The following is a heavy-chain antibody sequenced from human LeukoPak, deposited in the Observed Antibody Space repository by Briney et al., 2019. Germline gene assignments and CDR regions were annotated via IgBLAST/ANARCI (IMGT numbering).Heavy chain of an antibody. CDR1: GFTVSDYY. CDR3: ARGGAFYWNPRY. D-gene: IGHD1-1*01. V-gene: IGHV3-53*01. J-gene: IGHJ4*02. Sequence: GGSLRLSCVASGFTVSDYYMSWVRQAPGKGLEWVSLLYTDDTTIYADSVEGRFTISRDDSKNTIYLHMTTLRGEDTVVYYCARGGAFYWNPRYWGQGTLVTVSS. CDR2: LYTDDTT.